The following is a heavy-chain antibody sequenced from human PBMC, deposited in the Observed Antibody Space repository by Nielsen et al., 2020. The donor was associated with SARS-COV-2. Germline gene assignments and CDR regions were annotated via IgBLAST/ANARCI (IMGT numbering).Heavy chain of an antibody. Sequence: GGSLRLSCAASGFTVSSNYMSWVRQAPGKGLEWVSVIYSGGSTYYADSVKGRFTISRDNSKNTLYLQMNSLRAEDTAVYYCARDLGVGATRDYYYYGMDVWGQGTTVTVSS. V-gene: IGHV3-53*05. CDR2: IYSGGST. CDR3: ARDLGVGATRDYYYYGMDV. CDR1: GFTVSSNY. J-gene: IGHJ6*02. D-gene: IGHD1-26*01.